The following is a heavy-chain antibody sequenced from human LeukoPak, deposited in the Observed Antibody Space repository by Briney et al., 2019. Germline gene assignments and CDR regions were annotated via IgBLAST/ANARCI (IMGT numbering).Heavy chain of an antibody. D-gene: IGHD3-3*01. Sequence: ASVKVPCKASGYTFTGYYMHWVRQAPGQGLERMGWINPNSGGTNYAQKFQGRVTMTRDTSISTAYMELSRLRSDDTAVYYCAREVSFGVVTVAPYWGQGTLVTVSS. CDR3: AREVSFGVVTVAPY. J-gene: IGHJ4*02. CDR1: GYTFTGYY. CDR2: INPNSGGT. V-gene: IGHV1-2*02.